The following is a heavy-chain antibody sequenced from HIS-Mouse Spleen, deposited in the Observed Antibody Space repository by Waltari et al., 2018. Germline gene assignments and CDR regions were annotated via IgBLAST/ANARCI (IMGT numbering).Heavy chain of an antibody. V-gene: IGHV2-70*15. CDR1: GFSLSTSGLC. CDR2: IDWDDDK. CDR3: ARIAEGYSSGWYAFDY. J-gene: IGHJ4*02. D-gene: IGHD6-19*01. Sequence: QVTLRESGPALVKPTQTLTLTCTFSGFSLSTSGLCVSWIGQPPGKALAWLARIDWDDDKYYSTSLKTRLTISKDTSKNQVVLTMTNMDPVDTATYYCARIAEGYSSGWYAFDYWGQGTLVTVSS.